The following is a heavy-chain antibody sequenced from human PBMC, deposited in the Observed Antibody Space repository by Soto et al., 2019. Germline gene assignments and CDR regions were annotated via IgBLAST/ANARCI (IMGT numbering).Heavy chain of an antibody. J-gene: IGHJ4*02. D-gene: IGHD2-15*01. Sequence: ASVEVSCKASGYTFTSYYMRWVLQAPGQGLEWMGIINPSGGSTSYAQKFQGRVTMTRDTSTSTVYMELSSLRSEDTAVYYCARVTSPGAFVDYWGQGTLVTVSS. V-gene: IGHV1-46*01. CDR2: INPSGGST. CDR1: GYTFTSYY. CDR3: ARVTSPGAFVDY.